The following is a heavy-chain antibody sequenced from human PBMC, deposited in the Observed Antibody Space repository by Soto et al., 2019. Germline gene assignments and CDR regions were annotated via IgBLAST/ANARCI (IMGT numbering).Heavy chain of an antibody. CDR3: ARQSSGGYYYYGMDV. J-gene: IGHJ6*02. V-gene: IGHV5-51*01. D-gene: IGHD3-10*01. Sequence: GESLKISCKGSGYSFTSYWIGWVRQMPGKGLEWMGIIYPGDSDTRYSPSFQGQVTISADKSISTAYLQWSSLKASDTAMYYCARQSSGGYYYYGMDVWRQRTTVTVSS. CDR2: IYPGDSDT. CDR1: GYSFTSYW.